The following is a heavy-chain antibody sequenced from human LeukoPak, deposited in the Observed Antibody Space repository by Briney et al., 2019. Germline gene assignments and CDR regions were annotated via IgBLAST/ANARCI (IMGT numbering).Heavy chain of an antibody. D-gene: IGHD2-15*01. CDR2: IYTSGST. J-gene: IGHJ5*02. CDR3: AREQKGHCSGGSCYLGVDP. CDR1: GGSISSGSYY. Sequence: SQTLSLTCTVSGGSISSGSYYWSWIRQPAGKGLEWIGRIYTSGSTNYNPSLKSRVTISVDTSKNQFSLKLSSVTAADTAVYYCAREQKGHCSGGSCYLGVDPWGQGTLVTVSS. V-gene: IGHV4-61*02.